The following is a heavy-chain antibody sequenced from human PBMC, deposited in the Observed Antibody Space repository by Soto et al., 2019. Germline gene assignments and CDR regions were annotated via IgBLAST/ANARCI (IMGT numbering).Heavy chain of an antibody. V-gene: IGHV4-38-2*01. J-gene: IGHJ6*02. Sequence: SETLSLTCAVSGYSISSGYYWGWIRQSPGKGLEWIGSIYHSGSTYYNPSLKSRVIISVDTSKNQFSLKLSSVTAADTAVYYWARLAPIAAADGMDVWGQGTTVTV. CDR2: IYHSGST. CDR3: ARLAPIAAADGMDV. D-gene: IGHD6-13*01. CDR1: GYSISSGYY.